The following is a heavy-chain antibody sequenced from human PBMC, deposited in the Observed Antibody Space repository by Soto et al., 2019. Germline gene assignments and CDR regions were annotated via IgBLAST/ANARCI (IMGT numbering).Heavy chain of an antibody. J-gene: IGHJ1*01. CDR1: GFTFSSYA. V-gene: IGHV3-23*01. CDR3: AKDEEKYCSGGSCYSGAEYFQP. Sequence: EVQLLESGGGLVQPGGSLRLSCAASGFTFSSYAMSWGRQAPGKGLEWVSAISGGGGSTYYADSVKGRFTISRDNSKNTRELQMNSLRAEDTAVYYCAKDEEKYCSGGSCYSGAEYFQPWGQGTLVTVSS. D-gene: IGHD2-15*01. CDR2: ISGGGGST.